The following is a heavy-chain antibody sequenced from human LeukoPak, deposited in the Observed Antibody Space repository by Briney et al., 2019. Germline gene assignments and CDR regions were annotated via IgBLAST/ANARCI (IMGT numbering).Heavy chain of an antibody. Sequence: ASQTLSLTCTVSGGSISSGGYYWSWIRQHPGKGLEWIGYIYYSGSTYYNPSLKSRVTISVDTSKDQFSPKLSSVTAADTAVYYCARGGANWGSSYYGMDVWGQGTTVTVSS. CDR2: IYYSGST. V-gene: IGHV4-31*03. CDR3: ARGGANWGSSYYGMDV. J-gene: IGHJ6*02. CDR1: GGSISSGGYY. D-gene: IGHD7-27*01.